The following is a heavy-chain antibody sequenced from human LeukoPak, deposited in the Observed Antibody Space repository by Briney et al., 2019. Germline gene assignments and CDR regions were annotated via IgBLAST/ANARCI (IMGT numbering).Heavy chain of an antibody. V-gene: IGHV3-48*02. D-gene: IGHD2-2*01. CDR3: VRGYCGSTSCAFDY. CDR2: ISSSSSSM. J-gene: IGHJ4*02. Sequence: PGGSLILSCAGSGFRFSSYWMNWVRQAPGKGLEWVSYISSSSSSMYYADSVKGRFTISRDTAKNSLYLQMNSLRDEDTAVYYCVRGYCGSTSCAFDYWGQGTLVTVSS. CDR1: GFRFSSYW.